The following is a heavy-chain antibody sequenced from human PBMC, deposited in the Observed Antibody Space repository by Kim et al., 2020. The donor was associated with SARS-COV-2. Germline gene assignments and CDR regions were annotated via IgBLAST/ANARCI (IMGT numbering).Heavy chain of an antibody. CDR3: ARILGIASGSYGYYAMDV. CDR2: IWYDGSNK. D-gene: IGHD3-10*01. Sequence: GGSLRLSCAASGFTFSSYGMHWVRQAPGKGLEWVAVIWYDGSNKYYADSVKGRFTISRDNSKNTLYLQMNSLRAEDTAVYYCARILGIASGSYGYYAMDVWGQATTVTASS. CDR1: GFTFSSYG. J-gene: IGHJ6*02. V-gene: IGHV3-33*01.